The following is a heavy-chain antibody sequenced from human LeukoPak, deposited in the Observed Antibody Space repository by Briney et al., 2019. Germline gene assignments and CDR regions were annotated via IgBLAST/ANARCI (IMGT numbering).Heavy chain of an antibody. CDR2: IDRSGDTV. D-gene: IGHD4/OR15-4a*01. CDR1: GFTFSDYY. V-gene: IGHV3-11*01. J-gene: IGHJ6*02. CDR3: GQRTISPSYYYGIDV. Sequence: PGGSLRLSCAASGFTFSDYYMTWIRQAPGKGLDWVSYIDRSGDTVFYADSVKGRFTMSRDNAKNSLHLQMNSLRPEDSAVYYCGQRTISPSYYYGIDVWGQGTTVSVSS.